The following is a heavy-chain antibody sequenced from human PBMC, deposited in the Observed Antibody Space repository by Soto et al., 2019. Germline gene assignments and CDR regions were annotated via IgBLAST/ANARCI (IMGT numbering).Heavy chain of an antibody. CDR3: ATVRWELHDAFDI. CDR1: GGSISTGGYY. CDR2: IYHSGRT. Sequence: QVQLQESGPGLVKPSQTLSLTCTVSGGSISTGGYYWSWIRQHPGRGLEWIGYIYHSGRTFSNPSLQSPVAISIDTSKNKFSLKLSSVTAADTAVYYCATVRWELHDAFDIWGKGTMVSVSS. D-gene: IGHD1-26*01. J-gene: IGHJ3*02. V-gene: IGHV4-31*01.